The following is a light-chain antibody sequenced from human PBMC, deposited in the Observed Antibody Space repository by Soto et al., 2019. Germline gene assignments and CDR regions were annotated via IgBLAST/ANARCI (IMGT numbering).Light chain of an antibody. CDR1: QGVSNN. V-gene: IGKV3-15*01. CDR2: GAS. J-gene: IGKJ5*01. Sequence: EIVMTQGPATVSVSPGETATLSCRGSQGVSNNVAWYQQKPGQAPRLLILGASTRATGIPARFSGSGSGTEFTLSISSLQSEDFADYYCQQYKNWPAITFGQGTRLEIK. CDR3: QQYKNWPAIT.